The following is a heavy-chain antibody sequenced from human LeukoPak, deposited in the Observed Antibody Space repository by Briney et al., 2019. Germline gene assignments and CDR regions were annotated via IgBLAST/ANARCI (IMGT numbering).Heavy chain of an antibody. V-gene: IGHV5-51*01. CDR2: IYPGDSDT. D-gene: IGHD3-3*01. CDR1: GYSFTSYW. J-gene: IGHJ6*03. CDR3: ARRNYDFWSGYQSLSYYYYMDV. Sequence: GESLKISCKGSGYSFTSYWIGWVRQMPGKGLEWMGIIYPGDSDTRYSPSFQGQVTISAGKSISTAYLQWSSLKASDTAMYYCARRNYDFWSGYQSLSYYYYMDVWGKGTTVTVSS.